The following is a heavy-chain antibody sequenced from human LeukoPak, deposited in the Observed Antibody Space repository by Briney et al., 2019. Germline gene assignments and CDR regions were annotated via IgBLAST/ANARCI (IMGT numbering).Heavy chain of an antibody. D-gene: IGHD2-15*01. Sequence: ASVRVSCKASGDTLTCYNMNWVRQATGQGLEWMGWMNPNSGNTGYAQKFQGRVTMSTNSSISTAYMELSSLGSEDTAVYYCVREERGYCSGGSCTGPFDSWGQGTLVIVSS. CDR3: VREERGYCSGGSCTGPFDS. J-gene: IGHJ4*02. CDR2: MNPNSGNT. CDR1: GDTLTCYN. V-gene: IGHV1-8*01.